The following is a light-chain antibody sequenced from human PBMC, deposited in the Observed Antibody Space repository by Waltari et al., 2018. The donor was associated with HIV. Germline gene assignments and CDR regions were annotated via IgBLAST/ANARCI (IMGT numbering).Light chain of an antibody. CDR2: SNN. CDR1: SSNIGSNT. V-gene: IGLV1-44*01. J-gene: IGLJ2*01. CDR3: AAWDDSLNGSVV. Sequence: QSVLTQPPSASGTPGQRVTISCSGSSSNIGSNTVTWYQQLPGTAPKLRIDSNNQRPSGCPARFSGSKSGTSASLASSGLQSEDEADYYWAAWDDSLNGSVVFGGGTKLTVL.